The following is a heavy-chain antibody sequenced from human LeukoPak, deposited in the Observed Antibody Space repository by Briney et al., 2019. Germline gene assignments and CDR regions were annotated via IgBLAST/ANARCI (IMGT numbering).Heavy chain of an antibody. CDR3: ARSGSYDYVWGSPSLDY. J-gene: IGHJ4*02. Sequence: ASVKVSCKASGYTFTCYYMHWVRQAPGQGLEWMGWINPNSGGTNYAQKFQGRITMTRDTSISTAYMELSSLRSDDTAVYYCARSGSYDYVWGSPSLDYWGQGTLVTVSS. D-gene: IGHD3-16*01. CDR2: INPNSGGT. V-gene: IGHV1-2*02. CDR1: GYTFTCYY.